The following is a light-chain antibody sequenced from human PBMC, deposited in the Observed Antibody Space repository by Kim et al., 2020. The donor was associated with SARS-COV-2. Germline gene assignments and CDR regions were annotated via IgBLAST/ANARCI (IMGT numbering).Light chain of an antibody. Sequence: PGATVTPTCSSSTGPVTSSHFPYWFQQRPGHAPRTLISDTTNTHSWTPARFSGSLLGDKAALTLSGAQPEDEADYYGLLSYSGVWVFGGGTQLTVL. CDR1: TGPVTSSHF. J-gene: IGLJ3*02. V-gene: IGLV7-46*01. CDR3: LLSYSGVWV. CDR2: DTT.